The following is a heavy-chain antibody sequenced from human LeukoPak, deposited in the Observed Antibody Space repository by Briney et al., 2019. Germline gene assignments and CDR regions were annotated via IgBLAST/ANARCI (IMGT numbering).Heavy chain of an antibody. CDR1: GFTFSSYG. J-gene: IGHJ3*02. D-gene: IGHD3-3*01. CDR3: ARVGYDFWSGWARGRSHDAFDI. V-gene: IGHV3-33*01. Sequence: PGGSLRLSCAASGFTFSSYGMHWVRHAPGKGLEWVAVIWYDGSNKYYADSVKGRFTISRDNSKNTLYLQMNSLRAEDTAVYYCARVGYDFWSGWARGRSHDAFDIWGQGTMVTVSS. CDR2: IWYDGSNK.